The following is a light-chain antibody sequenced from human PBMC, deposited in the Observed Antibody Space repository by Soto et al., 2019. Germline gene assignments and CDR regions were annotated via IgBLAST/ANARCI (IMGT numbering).Light chain of an antibody. J-gene: IGKJ1*01. CDR3: QQYNIYPWT. V-gene: IGKV1-5*01. Sequence: DIQMTQSPSTLSASVGDGVTITCLASQSISNRLAWYQQRPGKAPKYLLYDASTLDSAATSSFSGSGSGTEFTISISSLQPDDFATYYCQQYNIYPWTFGQGTKVDIK. CDR2: DAS. CDR1: QSISNR.